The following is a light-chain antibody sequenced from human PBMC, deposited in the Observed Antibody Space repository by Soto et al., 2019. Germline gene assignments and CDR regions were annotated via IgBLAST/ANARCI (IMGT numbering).Light chain of an antibody. Sequence: QSGLIHTASVSGFSGQSVTISCTGTSSDDGGYHYVTWYQQHPGKAPKLMIYEVSNRPSGVSNRFSGSKSGNTASLTISGLQAEDEADYYCSSYTSSSTLEVFGTGTKVTVL. CDR2: EVS. CDR3: SSYTSSSTLEV. V-gene: IGLV2-14*01. J-gene: IGLJ1*01. CDR1: SSDDGGYHY.